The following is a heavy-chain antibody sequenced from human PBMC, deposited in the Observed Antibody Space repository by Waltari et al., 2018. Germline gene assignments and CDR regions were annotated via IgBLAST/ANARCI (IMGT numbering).Heavy chain of an antibody. J-gene: IGHJ6*02. Sequence: EEQLLESGGGLVQTGDSLRLSCAASGFRFSNNCMNWVRKAPGKGLGVAGRISNDEGSMTYPDASKGRFTISRDNANNTLYLQMKRLRAEDTAVYYGVRLAQRTYRSPVPGRHYYYGMDVWGQGTTVTVSS. V-gene: IGHV3-74*03. CDR2: ISNDEGSM. CDR1: GFRFSNNC. D-gene: IGHD3-10*01. CDR3: VRLAQRTYRSPVPGRHYYYGMDV.